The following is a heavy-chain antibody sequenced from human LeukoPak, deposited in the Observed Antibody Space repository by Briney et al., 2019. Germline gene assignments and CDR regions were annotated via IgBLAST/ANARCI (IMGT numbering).Heavy chain of an antibody. CDR2: ISSGGTTI. CDR3: ARGSIAVAGASDY. V-gene: IGHV3-11*01. CDR1: GFTFSENY. J-gene: IGHJ4*02. D-gene: IGHD6-19*01. Sequence: PGGSLRLSCAASGFTFSENYMSWIRQAPGKGLEWISYISSGGTTIHYADSVKGRFTISRDIAKNSLYLQMNSLRAEDTAVYYYARGSIAVAGASDYWGQGTLVTVSS.